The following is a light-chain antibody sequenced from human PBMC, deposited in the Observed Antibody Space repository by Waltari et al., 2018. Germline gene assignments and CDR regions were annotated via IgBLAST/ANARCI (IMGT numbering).Light chain of an antibody. CDR2: DAS. J-gene: IGKJ4*01. Sequence: DIQMTQSPSSLSASVGDRVTITCQASQDISKNLHWFQQKPGKAPNLLIYDASNLHTGVPSRFSGSKSGTECTFTISSLQPEDIETYYCQQYDRRPLTFGGGTKVEVK. CDR1: QDISKN. V-gene: IGKV1-33*01. CDR3: QQYDRRPLT.